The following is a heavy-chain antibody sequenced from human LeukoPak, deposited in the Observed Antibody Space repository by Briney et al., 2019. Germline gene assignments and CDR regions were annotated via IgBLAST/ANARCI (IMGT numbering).Heavy chain of an antibody. Sequence: GGSLRLSCAASGFTFDDYTMHWVRQAPGKGLEWVSLISWDGGSTYYAESVKGRFTISRDDSKNTLYLQMNSLRAEDTAVYYCAKDLGDDHSDYWGQGTLVTVSS. CDR2: ISWDGGST. J-gene: IGHJ4*02. V-gene: IGHV3-43*01. CDR1: GFTFDDYT. CDR3: AKDLGDDHSDY. D-gene: IGHD3-16*01.